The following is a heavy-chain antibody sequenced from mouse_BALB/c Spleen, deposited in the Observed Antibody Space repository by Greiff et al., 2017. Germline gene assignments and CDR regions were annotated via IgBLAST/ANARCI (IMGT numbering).Heavy chain of an antibody. CDR1: GFTFSSYA. J-gene: IGHJ3*01. CDR2: ISSGGST. D-gene: IGHD1-1*02. Sequence: EVNVVESGAGLVKPGRSLNLSCAASGFTFSSYAMSWVRQTPGKRPEWLASISSGGSTNYPDSVKARVTISRDNARNILYLQMSSLRSEDTAMYSCARGGGGSTLFADWGKGALVTVSA. CDR3: ARGGGGSTLFAD. V-gene: IGHV5-6-5*01.